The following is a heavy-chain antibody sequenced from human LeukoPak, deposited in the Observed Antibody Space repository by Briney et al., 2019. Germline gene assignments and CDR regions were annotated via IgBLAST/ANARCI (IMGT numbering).Heavy chain of an antibody. CDR2: IYSGGST. J-gene: IGHJ6*02. V-gene: IGHV3-53*01. CDR1: GFTVSSNY. CDR3: ARVEAYYYYYGMDV. Sequence: GGSLRHSCAASGFTVSSNYMSWVRQAPGKGLEWVSVIYSGGSTYYADSVKGRFTISRDNSKDTLYLQMNSLRAEDMAVYYCARVEAYYYYYGMDVWGQGTTVTVSS.